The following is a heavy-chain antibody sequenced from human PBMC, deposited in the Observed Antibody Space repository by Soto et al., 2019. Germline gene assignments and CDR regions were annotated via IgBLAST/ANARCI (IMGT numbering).Heavy chain of an antibody. CDR1: GGSISSGGYY. CDR3: ARVLNYYDSSGYYISWFDP. D-gene: IGHD3-22*01. J-gene: IGHJ5*02. Sequence: SETLSLTCTVSGGSISSGGYYWSWIRQHPGKCLEWIGYIYYSGSTYYNPSLKSRVTISVDTSKNQFSLKLSSVTAADTAVYYCARVLNYYDSSGYYISWFDPWGQGTLVTVSS. V-gene: IGHV4-31*03. CDR2: IYYSGST.